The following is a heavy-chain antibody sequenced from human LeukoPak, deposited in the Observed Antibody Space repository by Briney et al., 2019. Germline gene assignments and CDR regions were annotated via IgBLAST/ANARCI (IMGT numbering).Heavy chain of an antibody. CDR2: ISGSGGST. CDR3: AKDRGSSSWYKPTAGPFDP. J-gene: IGHJ5*02. CDR1: GFTFSSYA. V-gene: IGHV3-23*01. Sequence: GGSLRLSCAASGFTFSSYAMSWVRQAPGKGLEWVSAISGSGGSTYYADSVKGRFTISRDNSKNTLYLQMNSLRAEDTAVYYCAKDRGSSSWYKPTAGPFDPWGQGTLVTVSS. D-gene: IGHD6-13*01.